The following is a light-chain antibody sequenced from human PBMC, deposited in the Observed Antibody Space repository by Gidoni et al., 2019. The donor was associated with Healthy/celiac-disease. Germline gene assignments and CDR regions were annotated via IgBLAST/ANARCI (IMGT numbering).Light chain of an antibody. Sequence: EIVLTQSPATLSLSPEDRATLSCRASQSVSSYLAWYQQKPGQAPRLLIYAASKRATGIPARFSGSGSGTDFTLTISSLQPEDFAVYYCQQRSNRPLTFGEGTKLEIK. CDR2: AAS. J-gene: IGKJ4*01. V-gene: IGKV3-11*01. CDR3: QQRSNRPLT. CDR1: QSVSSY.